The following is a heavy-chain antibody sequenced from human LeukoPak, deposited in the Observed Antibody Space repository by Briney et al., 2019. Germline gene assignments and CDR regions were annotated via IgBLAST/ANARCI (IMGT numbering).Heavy chain of an antibody. V-gene: IGHV4-39*02. J-gene: IGHJ5*02. Sequence: PSETLSPTCNVSGGSISSSSYYWGWIRQPPGKGLEWIGTIYYSGSTYYNPSLQSRVTMSVDTSKNSFSLRLTSVTAADTAVYYCARERYTRLPFDPWGQETLVTVSS. CDR1: GGSISSSSYY. D-gene: IGHD1-20*01. CDR3: ARERYTRLPFDP. CDR2: IYYSGST.